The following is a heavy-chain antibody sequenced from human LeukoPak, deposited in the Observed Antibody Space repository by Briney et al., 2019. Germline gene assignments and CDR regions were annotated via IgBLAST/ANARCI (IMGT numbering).Heavy chain of an antibody. V-gene: IGHV4-34*01. D-gene: IGHD2-2*01. CDR3: ARDFKDDTVVVPAADY. CDR2: INHSGST. Sequence: PSETLSLTCAVYGGSFSGYYWSWIRQPPGKGLEWIGEINHSGSTNYNPSLKSRVTISIDTSKNQFSLKLSSVTAADTAVYYCARDFKDDTVVVPAADYWGQGTLVTVSS. J-gene: IGHJ4*02. CDR1: GGSFSGYY.